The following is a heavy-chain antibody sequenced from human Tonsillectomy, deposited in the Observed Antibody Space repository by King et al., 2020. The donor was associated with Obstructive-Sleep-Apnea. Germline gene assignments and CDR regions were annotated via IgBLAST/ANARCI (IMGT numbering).Heavy chain of an antibody. V-gene: IGHV1-18*04. J-gene: IGHJ4*02. CDR1: GYTFTSFC. CDR2: ISTYSGDT. D-gene: IGHD1-26*01. Sequence: QLVQSGAEVKKPGASVKVSCKASGYTFTSFCINWVRQAPGQGLEWRGGISTYSGDTSFAQKLQGRVTMTTDTSTGTAYMELRSLRSDDTAVYYCARGGRFSGSYYSDNWGQGTLVTVSS. CDR3: ARGGRFSGSYYSDN.